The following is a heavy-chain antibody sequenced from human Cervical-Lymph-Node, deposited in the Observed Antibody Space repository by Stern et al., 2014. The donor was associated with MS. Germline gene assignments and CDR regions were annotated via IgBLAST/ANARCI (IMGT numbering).Heavy chain of an antibody. D-gene: IGHD6-19*01. CDR2: ISSSGSTI. CDR1: GFTFSDYY. V-gene: IGHV3-11*01. CDR3: ARGLRQWLVPFDY. Sequence: VQLVESGGGLVKPGGSLRLSCAASGFTFSDYYISWMRQAPGKGLEWVSYISSSGSTIYYADSVKGRCTISRDNAKNSLYLQMNSLRAEDTAVYYCARGLRQWLVPFDYWGQGTLVTVSS. J-gene: IGHJ4*02.